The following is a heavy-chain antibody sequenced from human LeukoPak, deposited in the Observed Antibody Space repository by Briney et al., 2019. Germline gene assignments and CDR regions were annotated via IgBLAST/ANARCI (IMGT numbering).Heavy chain of an antibody. CDR1: GGSISSGLYS. J-gene: IGHJ5*02. CDR3: ARLQYCSGTSCYWFDP. V-gene: IGHV4-30-2*01. CDR2: IYHTGST. D-gene: IGHD2-2*01. Sequence: SETLSLTCDVSGGSISSGLYSWSWIRQPLGTGLEWIGYIYHTGSTYYNPSLKSRVTISVDTSKNQFSLRLSSVTAADTAVYYCARLQYCSGTSCYWFDPWGQGTLVTVSS.